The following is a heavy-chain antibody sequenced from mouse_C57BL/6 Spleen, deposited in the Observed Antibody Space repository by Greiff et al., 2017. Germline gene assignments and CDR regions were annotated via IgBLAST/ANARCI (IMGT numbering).Heavy chain of an antibody. CDR3: ARDYGSSLYWYFDV. CDR1: GYTFTSYW. D-gene: IGHD1-1*01. J-gene: IGHJ1*03. CDR2: INPSNGGT. Sequence: QVQLQQPGTELVKPGASVKLSCKASGYTFTSYWMHWVKQRPGQGLEWIGNINPSNGGTNYNEKFKSKATLTVDKSSSTAYMQLSGLTSEDSAVYYCARDYGSSLYWYFDVWGTGTTVTVSS. V-gene: IGHV1-53*01.